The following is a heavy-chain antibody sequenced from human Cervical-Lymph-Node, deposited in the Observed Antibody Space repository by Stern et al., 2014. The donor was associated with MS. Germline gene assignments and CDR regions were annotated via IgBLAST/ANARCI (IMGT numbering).Heavy chain of an antibody. CDR1: GFTFSSYG. CDR2: IWYDGSNK. J-gene: IGHJ4*02. Sequence: VQLVQSGGGVVQPGRSLRLSCAASGFTFSSYGMHWVRQAPGKGLEWVAVIWYDGSNKYYADSVKGRFTISRDNSKNTLYLQMNSLRAEDTAVYYCARDIPWSGSPPGYFDYWGQGTLVTVSS. CDR3: ARDIPWSGSPPGYFDY. D-gene: IGHD1-26*01. V-gene: IGHV3-33*01.